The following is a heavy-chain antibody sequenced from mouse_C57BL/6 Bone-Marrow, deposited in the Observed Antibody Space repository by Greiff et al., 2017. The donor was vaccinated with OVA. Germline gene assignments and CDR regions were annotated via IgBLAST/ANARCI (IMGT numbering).Heavy chain of an antibody. J-gene: IGHJ2*01. D-gene: IGHD3-1*01. CDR3: ARYSDYFDY. Sequence: EVQLVEPGGGLVQPGGSLSLSCAASGFTFTDYYMSWVRQPPGQALEWLGIIRNNANGYTTEYSASVKGRFTISMDNSQSILYLQMNALRAEDSATYYCARYSDYFDYWGQGTTLTVSS. CDR2: IRNNANGYTT. CDR1: GFTFTDYY. V-gene: IGHV7-3*01.